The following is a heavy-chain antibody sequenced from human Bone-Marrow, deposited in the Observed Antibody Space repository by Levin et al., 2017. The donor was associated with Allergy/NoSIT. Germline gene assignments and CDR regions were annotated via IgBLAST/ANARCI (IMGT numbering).Heavy chain of an antibody. D-gene: IGHD5-18*01. CDR1: GGSFSGYY. CDR3: ARGPHTAMPQRRYKNWFDP. CDR2: INHSGST. J-gene: IGHJ5*02. V-gene: IGHV4-34*01. Sequence: KASETLSLTCAVYGGSFSGYYWSWIRQPPGKGLEWIGEINHSGSTNYNPSLKSRVTISVDTSKNQFSLKLSSVTAADTAVYYCARGPHTAMPQRRYKNWFDPWGQGTLVTVSS.